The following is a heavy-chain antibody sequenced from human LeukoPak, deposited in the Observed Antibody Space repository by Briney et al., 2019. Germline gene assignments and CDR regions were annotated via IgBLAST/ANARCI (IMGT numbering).Heavy chain of an antibody. Sequence: PSETLSLTCTVSGGSISSYYWSWIRQPPGKGLEWIGYIYYSGSTNYNPSLKSRVTISVDTSKNQFSLKLSSVTAADTAVYYCARSMVRGVIFDYWGQGTPVTVSS. CDR2: IYYSGST. CDR3: ARSMVRGVIFDY. J-gene: IGHJ4*02. CDR1: GGSISSYY. D-gene: IGHD3-10*01. V-gene: IGHV4-59*01.